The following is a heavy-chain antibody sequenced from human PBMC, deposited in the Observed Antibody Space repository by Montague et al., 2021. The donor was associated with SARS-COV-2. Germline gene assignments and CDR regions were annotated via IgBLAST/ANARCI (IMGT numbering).Heavy chain of an antibody. CDR1: GGSFSGYC. J-gene: IGHJ4*02. CDR3: ARGHLHGVAADTPFDF. D-gene: IGHD6-25*01. V-gene: IGHV4-34*01. Sequence: SETLSLTCAVYGGSFSGYCWSWIRQPPGKGLEWIGEVTHRGNTNYNPSLKSPVTISLDTSNNHFSLKLSSVTAADTAVYYRARGHLHGVAADTPFDFWGQGTLVTVSS. CDR2: VTHRGNT.